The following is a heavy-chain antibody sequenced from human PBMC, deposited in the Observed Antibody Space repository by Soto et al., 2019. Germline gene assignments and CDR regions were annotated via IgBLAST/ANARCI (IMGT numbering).Heavy chain of an antibody. CDR1: GFTFSSYA. J-gene: IGHJ4*02. D-gene: IGHD6-13*01. CDR2: ISGSGGST. CDR3: AKDRVERGYSSSWYQGPFDY. Sequence: GGSLRLSCAASGFTFSSYAMSWVRQAPGKGLEWVSAISGSGGSTYYADSVKGRFPISRDNSKNTPYLQMNSLRAEDTAVYYCAKDRVERGYSSSWYQGPFDYWGQGTLVTVSS. V-gene: IGHV3-23*01.